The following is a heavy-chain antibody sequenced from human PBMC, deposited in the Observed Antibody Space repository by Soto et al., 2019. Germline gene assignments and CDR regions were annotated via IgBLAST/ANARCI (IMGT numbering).Heavy chain of an antibody. J-gene: IGHJ4*02. CDR3: AKAPYISSWYYFDY. V-gene: IGHV3-23*01. Sequence: EVQLLESGGGLVQPGGSLRLSCAASGFTFSSYAMTWVRQAPGKGLEWVSVISGSGGSTYYADSMKGRFTISRDNSNNTLYLQMNSLRAEDTAVYFCAKAPYISSWYYFDYWGQGTLVAVSS. CDR1: GFTFSSYA. CDR2: ISGSGGST. D-gene: IGHD6-13*01.